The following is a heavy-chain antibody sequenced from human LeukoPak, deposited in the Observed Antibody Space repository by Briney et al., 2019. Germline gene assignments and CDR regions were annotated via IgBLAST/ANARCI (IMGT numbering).Heavy chain of an antibody. CDR1: GYSLTTYW. J-gene: IGHJ4*02. CDR3: ARRQGCSSTSCPPDS. D-gene: IGHD2-2*01. Sequence: GESLKISCRGSGYSLTTYWIGWARQMPGKGLEWMGTIYPGYSDTRYSPSFQGQVTMSADKSINTAYLQWSSLKASDTAMYYCARRQGCSSTSCPPDSWGQGTLVTVSS. V-gene: IGHV5-51*01. CDR2: IYPGYSDT.